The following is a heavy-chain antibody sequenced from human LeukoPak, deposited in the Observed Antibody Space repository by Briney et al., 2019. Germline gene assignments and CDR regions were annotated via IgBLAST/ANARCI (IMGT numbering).Heavy chain of an antibody. CDR3: ARGLTEVVVITTGAIDAFDI. CDR2: INHSGST. D-gene: IGHD3-22*01. V-gene: IGHV4-34*01. J-gene: IGHJ3*02. Sequence: SETLSLTCAVYGGSFSGYYWSWIRQPPGKGLEWIGEINHSGSTNYNPSLKGRVTISVDTSKNQFSLKLSSVTAADTAVYYCARGLTEVVVITTGAIDAFDIWGQGTMVTVSS. CDR1: GGSFSGYY.